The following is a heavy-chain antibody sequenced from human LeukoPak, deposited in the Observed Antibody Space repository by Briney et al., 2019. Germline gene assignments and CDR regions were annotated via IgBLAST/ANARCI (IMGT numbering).Heavy chain of an antibody. CDR2: IHSSGTIK. CDR3: ALLAVASDFDY. CDR1: GFPFSTYE. V-gene: IGHV3-48*03. D-gene: IGHD6-19*01. J-gene: IGHJ4*02. Sequence: GGSLRLSCAVSGFPFSTYEMNWVRQAPGKGLEWVSNIHSSGTIKYYADSVKGRFSISRDNAKSSLYLQMNSLRVEDTAVYYCALLAVASDFDYWGQGALVTVSS.